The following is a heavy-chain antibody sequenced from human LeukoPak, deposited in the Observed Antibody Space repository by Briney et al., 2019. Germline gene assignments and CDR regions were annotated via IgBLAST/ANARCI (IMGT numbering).Heavy chain of an antibody. J-gene: IGHJ3*02. CDR3: ANDGAYYDSSTDAFDI. D-gene: IGHD3-22*01. Sequence: GGSLRLSCAASGFTLSSYAMSWVRQAPGKGLQWVSGISSSGGSTYYVDSVKGRFTISTDNSKNTLYLQMNSLRAEDTAVYYCANDGAYYDSSTDAFDIWGQGTMVTVSS. CDR1: GFTLSSYA. V-gene: IGHV3-23*01. CDR2: ISSSGGST.